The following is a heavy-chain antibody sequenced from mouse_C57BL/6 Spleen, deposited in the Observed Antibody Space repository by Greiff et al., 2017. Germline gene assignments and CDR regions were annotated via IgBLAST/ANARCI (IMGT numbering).Heavy chain of an antibody. Sequence: VKLQQPGAELVKPGASVKMSCKASGYTFTSYWITWVKQRPGQGLEWIGDIYPGSGSTNYNEKFKSKATLTVDTSSSTAYMQLSSLTSEDSAVYYCARWGYYSNYFDYWGQGTTLTVSS. CDR3: ARWGYYSNYFDY. CDR2: IYPGSGST. V-gene: IGHV1-55*01. D-gene: IGHD2-5*01. J-gene: IGHJ2*01. CDR1: GYTFTSYW.